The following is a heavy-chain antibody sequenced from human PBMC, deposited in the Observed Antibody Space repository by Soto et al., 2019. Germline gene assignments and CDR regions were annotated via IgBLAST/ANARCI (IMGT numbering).Heavy chain of an antibody. V-gene: IGHV4-38-2*02. CDR2: IYHSGST. J-gene: IGHJ6*02. D-gene: IGHD2-2*01. CDR3: ARDGVPAAIRTYYYYYGMDV. CDR1: GYSISSGYY. Sequence: SETLSLTCAVSGYSISSGYYWGWIRQPPGKGLEWIGRIYHSGSTYYNPSLKSRVTISVDTSKNQFSLKLSSVTAADTAVYYCARDGVPAAIRTYYYYYGMDVWGQGTTVTVSS.